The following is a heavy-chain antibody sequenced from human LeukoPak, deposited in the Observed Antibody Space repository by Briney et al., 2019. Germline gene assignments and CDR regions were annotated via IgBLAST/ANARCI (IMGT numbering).Heavy chain of an antibody. D-gene: IGHD5-12*01. Sequence: SVNVSCKVSGGASIDYVITWGRHAPGQGFEWMGRIIPMSGTANYPQKCQGRVTIMADKSTNTVYMELRRLRSEDTAVYFCARVGGSSGASDSWGQGTMGIVCS. J-gene: IGHJ3*02. CDR3: ARVGGSSGASDS. CDR1: GGASIDYV. V-gene: IGHV1-69*06. CDR2: IIPMSGTA.